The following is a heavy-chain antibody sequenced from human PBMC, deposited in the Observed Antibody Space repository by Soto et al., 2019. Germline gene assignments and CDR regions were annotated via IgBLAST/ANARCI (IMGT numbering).Heavy chain of an antibody. CDR3: AKRGVAVAGRDPLGY. D-gene: IGHD6-19*01. V-gene: IGHV3-30*18. Sequence: QVQLVESGGGVVQPGRSLRLSCAASGFTFSSYGMHWVRQAPGKGLEWVAVISYDGSNKYYADSVKGRFTISRDNSKNTLYLQMNSLRAEDTAVYYCAKRGVAVAGRDPLGYWGQGTLVTVSS. CDR2: ISYDGSNK. J-gene: IGHJ4*02. CDR1: GFTFSSYG.